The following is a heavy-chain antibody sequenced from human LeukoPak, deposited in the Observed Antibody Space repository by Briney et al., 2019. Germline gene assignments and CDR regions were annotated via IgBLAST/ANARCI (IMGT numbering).Heavy chain of an antibody. CDR1: GGSISSGGYY. J-gene: IGHJ5*02. Sequence: SETLSLTCTVSGGSISSGGYYWSWIRQPPGKGLEWIGYIYHSGSTYYNPSLKSRVTISVDRSKNQFSLKLSPVTAADTAVYYCARGPIAAAGINWFDPWGQGTLVTVSS. D-gene: IGHD6-13*01. CDR2: IYHSGST. V-gene: IGHV4-30-2*01. CDR3: ARGPIAAAGINWFDP.